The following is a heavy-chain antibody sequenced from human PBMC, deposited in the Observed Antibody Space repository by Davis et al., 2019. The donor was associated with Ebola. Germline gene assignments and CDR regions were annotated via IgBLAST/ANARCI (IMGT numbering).Heavy chain of an antibody. CDR3: AKFVVGKVARGSIHP. D-gene: IGHD5-12*01. V-gene: IGHV4-34*01. CDR2: INHSGST. Sequence: MPSETLSLTCAVSGGSFSGYYWTWIRQPPGKGLEWIGEINHSGSTNYNPSLKRRVTIVLDTSKRQFSLRLTSMTAADTAIYYCAKFVVGKVARGSIHPWGRGTLVTVSS. J-gene: IGHJ2*01. CDR1: GGSFSGYY.